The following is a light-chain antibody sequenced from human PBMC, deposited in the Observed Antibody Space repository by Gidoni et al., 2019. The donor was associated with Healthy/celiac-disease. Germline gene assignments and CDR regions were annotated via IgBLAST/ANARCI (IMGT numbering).Light chain of an antibody. CDR3: QQSYSTLMYT. Sequence: DIQMNQYPSSLSASVGDRVTITCRASQSISSYLNSYQQKPGKAPKLLIYAASSLQSGVPSRFSGSGSGTDFTLTISSLKPEDFATYYCQQSYSTLMYTFGQXTKLEIK. CDR1: QSISSY. V-gene: IGKV1-39*01. J-gene: IGKJ2*01. CDR2: AAS.